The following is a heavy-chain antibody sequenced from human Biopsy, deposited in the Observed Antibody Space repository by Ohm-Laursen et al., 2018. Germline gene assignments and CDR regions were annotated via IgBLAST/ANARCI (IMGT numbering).Heavy chain of an antibody. D-gene: IGHD3-22*01. CDR1: GYTFTGYH. V-gene: IGHV1-2*02. CDR2: INAKTGDT. J-gene: IGHJ5*02. Sequence: SSVKVSCNASGYTFTGYHVHWVRQAPGQGLEWMGWINAKTGDTNYAQKFQGRVTMTRDASISTAYVDLSSLRSDDTAVYYCTRGGYYYDSLAYYYWFDPWGQGTLVTVSS. CDR3: TRGGYYYDSLAYYYWFDP.